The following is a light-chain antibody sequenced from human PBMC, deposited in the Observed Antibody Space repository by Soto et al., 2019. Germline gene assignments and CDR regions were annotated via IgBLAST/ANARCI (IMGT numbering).Light chain of an antibody. Sequence: DIQMTQSPSTLSASVGDRVTITCRASQSISSWLAWYQQKPGKAPKLLIYDASSLDSGVPSRFSGSGSATEFTLTISSRQPDDFATYYCQQYNNYWTFGQGTRVESK. CDR2: DAS. CDR3: QQYNNYWT. V-gene: IGKV1-5*01. CDR1: QSISSW. J-gene: IGKJ1*01.